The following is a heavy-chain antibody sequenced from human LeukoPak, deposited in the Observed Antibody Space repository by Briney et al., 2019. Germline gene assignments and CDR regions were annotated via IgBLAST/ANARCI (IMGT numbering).Heavy chain of an antibody. D-gene: IGHD6-19*01. J-gene: IGHJ4*02. Sequence: SGTLSLTCAVSGGSISSNNWWSWVRQPPGKGLEWIGEIHHSDGTNYNPSLKSRVTISVDKSKNQFSLKVSSVTAADTAVYYCASTVAGVRELAWGQGTLVTVSS. CDR1: GGSISSNNW. CDR3: ASTVAGVRELA. CDR2: IHHSDGT. V-gene: IGHV4-4*02.